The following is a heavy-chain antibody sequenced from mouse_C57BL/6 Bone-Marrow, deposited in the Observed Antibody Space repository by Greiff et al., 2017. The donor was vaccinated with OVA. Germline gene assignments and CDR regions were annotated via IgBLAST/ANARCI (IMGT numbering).Heavy chain of an antibody. V-gene: IGHV1-80*01. D-gene: IGHD2-2*01. J-gene: IGHJ4*01. Sequence: QVQLQQSGAELVKPGASVKISCKASGYAFSSYWMNWVKQRPGKGLEWIGQIYPGDGDTNYNGKFKGKATLTADKSSSTAYMQLSSLTSEDSAVYFWARSLLWLRRGYYYAMDYWGQGTSVTVSS. CDR2: IYPGDGDT. CDR3: ARSLLWLRRGYYYAMDY. CDR1: GYAFSSYW.